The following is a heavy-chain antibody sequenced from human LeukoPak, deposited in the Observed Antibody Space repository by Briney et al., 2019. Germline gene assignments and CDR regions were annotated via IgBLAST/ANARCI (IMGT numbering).Heavy chain of an antibody. J-gene: IGHJ5*02. CDR1: GYKFTKYW. D-gene: IGHD2-2*01. V-gene: IGHV5-51*01. CDR2: INPADSDT. CDR3: ARRGAYCSDTSRYPYNWSDP. Sequence: GEPLNISCKASGYKFTKYWIGGVRQMSEKGLEWMGLINPADSDTRYSTSCQGQVTISANKSINTAYLQWSRLESSDTATYYCARRGAYCSDTSRYPYNWSDPWGVGTLVTVPS.